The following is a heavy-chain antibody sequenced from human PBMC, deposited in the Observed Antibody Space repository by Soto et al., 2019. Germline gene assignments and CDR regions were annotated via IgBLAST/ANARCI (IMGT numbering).Heavy chain of an antibody. Sequence: SETLSLTCTVSGGSISSSSYYWGWIRQPPGKGLEWIGSIYCSGSTYYNPSLKSRVAISVDTSKNQFSLKLSSVTAADTAVYYCARRVVGAPSFDYWGQGTLVTVSS. CDR1: GGSISSSSYY. CDR2: IYCSGST. J-gene: IGHJ4*02. CDR3: ARRVVGAPSFDY. V-gene: IGHV4-39*01. D-gene: IGHD1-26*01.